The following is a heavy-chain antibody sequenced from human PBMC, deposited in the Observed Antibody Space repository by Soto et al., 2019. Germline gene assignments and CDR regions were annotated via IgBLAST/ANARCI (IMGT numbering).Heavy chain of an antibody. V-gene: IGHV4-31*03. CDR3: ARGVDAINYDSSGRFRIVGLYLYNWFDP. Sequence: SETLSLTCTVSGGSISSGGYYWSWIRQHPGKGLEWIGYIYYSGSTYYNPSLKSRVTISVDTSKNQFSLKLSSVTAADTAVYYCARGVDAINYDSSGRFRIVGLYLYNWFDPWGQGTLVTVSS. D-gene: IGHD3-22*01. CDR1: GGSISSGGYY. J-gene: IGHJ5*02. CDR2: IYYSGST.